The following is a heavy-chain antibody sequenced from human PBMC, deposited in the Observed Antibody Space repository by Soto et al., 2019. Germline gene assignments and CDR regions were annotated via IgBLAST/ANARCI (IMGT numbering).Heavy chain of an antibody. Sequence: SETLSLTCAVYGGSFSGYYWSWIRQPPGKGLEWIGEINHSGSTNYNPSLKSRVTISVDTSKNQFSLKLSSVTAADTAVYYCARRVFRSLDPWGQGTLVTVSS. CDR3: ARRVFRSLDP. CDR2: INHSGST. J-gene: IGHJ5*02. V-gene: IGHV4-34*01. CDR1: GGSFSGYY. D-gene: IGHD2-21*01.